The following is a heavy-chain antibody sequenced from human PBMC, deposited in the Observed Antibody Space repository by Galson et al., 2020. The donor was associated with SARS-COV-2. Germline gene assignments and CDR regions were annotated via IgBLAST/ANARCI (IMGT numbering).Heavy chain of an antibody. V-gene: IGHV3-74*01. J-gene: IGHJ4*02. CDR3: ARGDIGYDYLGY. D-gene: IGHD3-16*01. Sequence: GGSLRLSCAASGFTFSSYWMHWVRHAPGKGLEWVSPITSECSSTSYADSVKGRFTISGDNAKNTMYLQMNSLRAEDTAVYYCARGDIGYDYLGYWGQGALVSVAS. CDR1: GFTFSSYW. CDR2: ITSECSST.